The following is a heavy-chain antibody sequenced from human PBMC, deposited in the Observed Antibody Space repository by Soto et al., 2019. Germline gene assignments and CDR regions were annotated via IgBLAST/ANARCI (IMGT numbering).Heavy chain of an antibody. J-gene: IGHJ4*02. V-gene: IGHV1-3*01. D-gene: IGHD3-10*01. CDR2: INAGNGNT. CDR3: ARDDYGSGIDFDY. CDR1: GYTFTSYA. Sequence: ASVKVSCKASGYTFTSYAMHWVRQAPGQRLEWMGWINAGNGNTKYSQKFQGRVTITRDTSASTAYMELSSLRSEDTAVYYCARDDYGSGIDFDYWGQGTLVPVSS.